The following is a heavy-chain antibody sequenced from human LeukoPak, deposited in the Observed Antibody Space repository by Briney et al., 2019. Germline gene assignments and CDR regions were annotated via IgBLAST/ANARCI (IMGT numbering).Heavy chain of an antibody. Sequence: ASVKVSCKASGYTFTSYGISWVRQAPGQGLEWMGWISAYNGNTNYAQKLQGRVTMTTDTSTSTAYMELRSLRSDDTAVYYCARDMVGWLQLRGWFDPWGQGTLVTVSS. D-gene: IGHD5-24*01. CDR3: ARDMVGWLQLRGWFDP. CDR1: GYTFTSYG. V-gene: IGHV1-18*01. J-gene: IGHJ5*02. CDR2: ISAYNGNT.